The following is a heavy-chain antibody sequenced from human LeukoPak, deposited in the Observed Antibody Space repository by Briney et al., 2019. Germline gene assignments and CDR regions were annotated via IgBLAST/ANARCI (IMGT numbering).Heavy chain of an antibody. CDR2: IYTSGST. CDR3: ARDSAAMVVFDY. Sequence: SETLSLTCTVSGGSISSYYWNWIRQPAGKGLEWIGRIYTSGSTNYNPSLKSRVTMSVDTSKNQFSLKLSSVTAADTAVYYCARDSAAMVVFDYWGQGTLVTVSS. D-gene: IGHD5-18*01. CDR1: GGSISSYY. J-gene: IGHJ4*02. V-gene: IGHV4-4*07.